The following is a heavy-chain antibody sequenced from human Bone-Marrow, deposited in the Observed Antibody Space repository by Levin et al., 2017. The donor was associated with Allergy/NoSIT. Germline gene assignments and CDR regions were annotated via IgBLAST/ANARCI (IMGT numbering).Heavy chain of an antibody. Sequence: AASVKVSCKASGYTFTGYYMHWVRQAPGQGLEWMGWINPNSGGTNYAQKFQGRVTMTRDTSISTAYMELSRLRSDDTAVYYCARDRLPLYGSGSKYGAFDIWGQGTMVTVSS. J-gene: IGHJ3*02. CDR3: ARDRLPLYGSGSKYGAFDI. D-gene: IGHD3-10*01. CDR1: GYTFTGYY. V-gene: IGHV1-2*02. CDR2: INPNSGGT.